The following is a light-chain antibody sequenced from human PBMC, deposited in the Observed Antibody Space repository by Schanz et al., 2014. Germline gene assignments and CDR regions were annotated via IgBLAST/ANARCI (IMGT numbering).Light chain of an antibody. CDR3: QQYGSSPLYI. J-gene: IGKJ2*01. Sequence: EIVLTQSPGTLSLSPGERATLSCRASQSVSSTYLAWHQQKPGQAPRLLIYGASSRATGIPDRFNGSGSGTDFILTISRLEPEDFAVYYCQQYGSSPLYIFGQGTKLEIK. CDR2: GAS. V-gene: IGKV3-20*01. CDR1: QSVSSTY.